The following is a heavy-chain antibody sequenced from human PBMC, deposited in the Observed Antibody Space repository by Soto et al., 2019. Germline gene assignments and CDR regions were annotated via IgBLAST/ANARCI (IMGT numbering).Heavy chain of an antibody. CDR2: INYRGNT. V-gene: IGHV4-39*01. J-gene: IGHJ4*02. CDR3: ARQGGYFDY. Sequence: LSLPCTVSRGSITGSTYYWGWVRQPPGKGLEWIGSINYRGNTFYNPSLKSRVTLSVDSSKNQISLKVTSMTAADTATYYCARQGGYFDYWGQGALVTVSS. D-gene: IGHD2-15*01. CDR1: RGSITGSTYY.